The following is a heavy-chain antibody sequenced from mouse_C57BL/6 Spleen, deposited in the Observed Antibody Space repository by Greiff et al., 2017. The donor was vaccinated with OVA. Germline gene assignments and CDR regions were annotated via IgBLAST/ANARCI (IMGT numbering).Heavy chain of an antibody. D-gene: IGHD1-1*01. V-gene: IGHV14-4*01. J-gene: IGHJ2*01. CDR2: IDPENGDT. CDR1: GFNIKDDY. Sequence: VQLQQSGAELVRPGASVKLSCTASGFNIKDDYMHWVKQRPEQGLEWIGWIDPENGDTEYASKFQGKATIPADTSSNTAYLQLSSLTSEDTAVYYCTTGLRGGFDYWGQGTTLTVSS. CDR3: TTGLRGGFDY.